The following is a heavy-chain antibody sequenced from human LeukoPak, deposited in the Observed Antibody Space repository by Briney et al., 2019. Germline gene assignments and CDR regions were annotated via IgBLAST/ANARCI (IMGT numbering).Heavy chain of an antibody. V-gene: IGHV1-2*02. D-gene: IGHD3-3*01. CDR2: IDPNSGGT. CDR3: ARGVWSGYNYYYYMDV. CDR1: RYTFTGYY. Sequence: ASVKVSCKASRYTFTGYYMHWVRQAPGQGLEWMGWIDPNSGGTNYAQKFQGRVTMTRDTTISTAYMELRSLRSDDTAEYYCARGVWSGYNYYYYMDVWGKGTTVTVSS. J-gene: IGHJ6*03.